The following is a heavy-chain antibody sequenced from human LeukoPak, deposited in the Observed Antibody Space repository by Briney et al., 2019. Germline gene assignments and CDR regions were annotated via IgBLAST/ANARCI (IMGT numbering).Heavy chain of an antibody. V-gene: IGHV3-30-3*01. CDR1: GFTFSSYA. CDR3: ARTGSGYYLGGFDY. J-gene: IGHJ4*02. CDR2: ISYDGSNK. D-gene: IGHD3-22*01. Sequence: AGGSLRLSCAASGFTFSSYAMHWVRQAPGKGLEWVAVISYDGSNKYYADSVKGRFTISRDNSKNTPYLQMNSLRAEDTAVYYCARTGSGYYLGGFDYWGQGTLVTVSS.